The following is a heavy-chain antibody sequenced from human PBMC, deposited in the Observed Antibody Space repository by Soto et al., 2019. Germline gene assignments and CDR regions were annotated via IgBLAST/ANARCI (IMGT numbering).Heavy chain of an antibody. CDR1: GGSISSSSYY. V-gene: IGHV4-39*01. D-gene: IGHD3-9*01. CDR3: ARKNYDILTGSDAFDI. Sequence: QLQLQESGPGLVKPSETLSLTCTVSGGSISSSSYYWGWIRQPPGKGLEWIGSIYYSGSTYYNPSLKSRVNLSVDTSKNQFSLKLSSVTAADTAVYYCARKNYDILTGSDAFDIWGQGTMVTVSS. CDR2: IYYSGST. J-gene: IGHJ3*02.